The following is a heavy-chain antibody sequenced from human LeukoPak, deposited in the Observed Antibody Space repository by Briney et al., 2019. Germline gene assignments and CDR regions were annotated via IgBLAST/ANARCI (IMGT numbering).Heavy chain of an antibody. D-gene: IGHD6-19*01. V-gene: IGHV4-61*01. J-gene: IGHJ2*01. Sequence: SETLSLTCTVSGGSISSSSYYWSWIRQPPGKGLEWIGYIYYSGSTNYNPSLKSRVTISVDTSKNQFSLKLSSVTAADTAVYYCASARRQWLARPNWYFDLWGRGTLVTVSS. CDR2: IYYSGST. CDR1: GGSISSSSYY. CDR3: ASARRQWLARPNWYFDL.